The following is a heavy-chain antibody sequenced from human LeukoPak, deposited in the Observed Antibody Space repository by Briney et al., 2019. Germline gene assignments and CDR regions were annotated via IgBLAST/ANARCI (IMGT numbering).Heavy chain of an antibody. CDR1: GFTFSTYA. V-gene: IGHV3-23*01. D-gene: IGHD6-13*01. CDR2: ISGSAGGM. CDR3: AKNWVASSWFNWFDP. J-gene: IGHJ5*02. Sequence: LTGGSLRLSCAASGFTFSTYALIWVRQAPGKGLEWVSSISGSAGGMYYADSVKARFTISRHNSKNTLYLQMHSLRAEDTAVYYCAKNWVASSWFNWFDPWGQGTLVTVSS.